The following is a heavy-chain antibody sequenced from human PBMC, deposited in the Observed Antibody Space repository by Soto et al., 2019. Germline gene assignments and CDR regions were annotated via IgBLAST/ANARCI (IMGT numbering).Heavy chain of an antibody. V-gene: IGHV5-10-1*01. CDR3: ASLRTIFGVVTDFAS. D-gene: IGHD3-3*01. Sequence: GESLKISCKGSGYSFTSYWISWVRQMPGKGLEWMGRIDPSDSYTNYSPSFQCHVTISAEKSITTAYLQWRSLKASDTAMYYCASLRTIFGVVTDFASWGQGALVTVSS. CDR2: IDPSDSYT. CDR1: GYSFTSYW. J-gene: IGHJ4*02.